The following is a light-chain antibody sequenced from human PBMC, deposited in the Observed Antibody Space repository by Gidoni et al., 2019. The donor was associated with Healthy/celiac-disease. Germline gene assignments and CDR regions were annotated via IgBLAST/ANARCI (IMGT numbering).Light chain of an antibody. J-gene: IGKJ2*04. Sequence: EIVLTQSPGTLSLSPGERATLSCRASQSVSSSYLAWYQQKPGQAPRLLIYGASSRATGIPDRFSGSGSGTDFTLTISRPEPEDFAVYYCQQYGSSPMCSFGQGTKLEIK. V-gene: IGKV3-20*01. CDR1: QSVSSSY. CDR3: QQYGSSPMCS. CDR2: GAS.